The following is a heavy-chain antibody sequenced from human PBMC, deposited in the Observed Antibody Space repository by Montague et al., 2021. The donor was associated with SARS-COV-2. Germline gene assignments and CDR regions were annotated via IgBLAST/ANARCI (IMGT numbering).Heavy chain of an antibody. CDR1: GFSLSTSGMC. J-gene: IGHJ4*02. Sequence: PALVKPTQTLTLTCTFSGFSLSTSGMCVSWIRQPPGKALEWLALIDWVDDKYYSTSLKTRLTISKDTSKNQVVLTMTNMDPVDTATYYCARIRDYDILTGSYSGFDYWGQGTLVTVSS. V-gene: IGHV2-70*01. CDR2: IDWVDDK. CDR3: ARIRDYDILTGSYSGFDY. D-gene: IGHD3-9*01.